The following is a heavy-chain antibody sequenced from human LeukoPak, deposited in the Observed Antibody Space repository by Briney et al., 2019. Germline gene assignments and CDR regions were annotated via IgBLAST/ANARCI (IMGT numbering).Heavy chain of an antibody. J-gene: IGHJ4*02. CDR2: ISYDGSNK. V-gene: IGHV3-30*18. Sequence: GGSLRLSCVASGYSFSNNGMHWVRQGPGKGLEWVAVISYDGSNKYYADSVKGRFTISRDNSKNTLYVQMNSLRPEDTAVYYCAKGSYYDQIPESDYWGQGTLVTVSS. D-gene: IGHD3-22*01. CDR3: AKGSYYDQIPESDY. CDR1: GYSFSNNG.